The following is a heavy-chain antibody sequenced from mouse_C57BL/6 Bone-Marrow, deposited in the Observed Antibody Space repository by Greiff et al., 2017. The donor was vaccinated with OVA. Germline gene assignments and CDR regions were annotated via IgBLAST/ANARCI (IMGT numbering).Heavy chain of an antibody. Sequence: EVKVEESGGGLVQPGGSMKLSCAASGFTFSDAWMDWVRQSPEKGLEWVAEIRNKANNHATYYAESVKGRFTISRDDSKSSVYLQMNSLRAEDTGIYYCTRELRLYYYAMDYWGQGTSVTVSS. D-gene: IGHD2-4*01. CDR3: TRELRLYYYAMDY. CDR1: GFTFSDAW. J-gene: IGHJ4*01. V-gene: IGHV6-6*01. CDR2: IRNKANNHAT.